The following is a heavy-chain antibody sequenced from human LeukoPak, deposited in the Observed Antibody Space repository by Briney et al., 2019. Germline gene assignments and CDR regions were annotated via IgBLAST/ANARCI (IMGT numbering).Heavy chain of an antibody. V-gene: IGHV3-21*01. D-gene: IGHD6-13*01. Sequence: PGGSLRLSCAASGFTFSSYAMSWVRQAPGKGLEWVSSISSSSSYIYYADSVKGRFTISRDNAKNSLYLQMNSLRAEDTAVYYCARVVRVAAAGQRGSYYFDYWGQGTLVTVSS. J-gene: IGHJ4*02. CDR1: GFTFSSYA. CDR2: ISSSSSYI. CDR3: ARVVRVAAAGQRGSYYFDY.